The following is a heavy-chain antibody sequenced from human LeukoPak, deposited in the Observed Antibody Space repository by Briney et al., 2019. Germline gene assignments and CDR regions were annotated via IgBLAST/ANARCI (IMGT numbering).Heavy chain of an antibody. J-gene: IGHJ4*02. V-gene: IGHV1-24*01. D-gene: IGHD5-18*01. CDR1: GYTLTELS. Sequence: ASVKISCKVSGYTLTELSMHWVRQAPGKGLEWMGGFDPEDGETIYAQKLQGRVTMTTDTSTSTAYMELRSLRSDDTAVYYCARDLKSLTGYSYGSPGYWGQGTLVTVSS. CDR3: ARDLKSLTGYSYGSPGY. CDR2: FDPEDGET.